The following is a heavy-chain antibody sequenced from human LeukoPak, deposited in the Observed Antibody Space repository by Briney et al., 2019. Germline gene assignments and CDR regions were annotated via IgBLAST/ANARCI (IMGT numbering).Heavy chain of an antibody. CDR2: INHSGST. Sequence: QSSETLSLTCAVCGGSFSGYYWGWIRQPPGKGLEWIGEINHSGSTNYNPSLKSRVTISVDTSKNQFSLKLSSVTAADTAVYYCARGPTMVRLNYWGQGTLVTVSS. D-gene: IGHD3-10*01. V-gene: IGHV4-34*01. CDR1: GGSFSGYY. J-gene: IGHJ4*02. CDR3: ARGPTMVRLNY.